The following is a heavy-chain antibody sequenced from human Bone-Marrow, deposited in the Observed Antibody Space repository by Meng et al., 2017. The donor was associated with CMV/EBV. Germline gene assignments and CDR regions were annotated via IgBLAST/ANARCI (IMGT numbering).Heavy chain of an antibody. D-gene: IGHD3-10*01. CDR3: ARVMITMVRGVLPSRRMDV. CDR1: GFTFSGSA. CDR2: IRSKANSYAT. Sequence: GGSLRLSCAASGFTFSGSAMHWVRQASGKGLEWVGRIRSKANSYATAYAASVKGRFTISRDDSKNTAYLQMNSLRAEDTAVYYCARVMITMVRGVLPSRRMDVWGQGTTVTVSS. J-gene: IGHJ6*02. V-gene: IGHV3-73*01.